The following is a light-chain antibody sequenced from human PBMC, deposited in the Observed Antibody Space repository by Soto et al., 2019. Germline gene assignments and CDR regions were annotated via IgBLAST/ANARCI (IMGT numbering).Light chain of an antibody. CDR2: GAS. Sequence: EIVLTQSPGTLSLSPGERATLSCRASQSVSSNYLAWYQQKGGQAPRLLIYGASSRATGIPTRFSGSGSGTDFTLTISRLEPEDFAVYYCLQYDTSPRTFGQGTKVEI. V-gene: IGKV3-20*01. CDR3: LQYDTSPRT. CDR1: QSVSSNY. J-gene: IGKJ1*01.